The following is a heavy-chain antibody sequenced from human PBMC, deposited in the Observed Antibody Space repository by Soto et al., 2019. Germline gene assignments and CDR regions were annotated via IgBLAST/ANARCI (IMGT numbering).Heavy chain of an antibody. CDR3: AKDRTYYDFWSGYYTPYDAFDI. J-gene: IGHJ3*02. Sequence: GGSLRLSCAASGFTFSSYAMSWVRQAPGKGLEWVSAISGSGGSTYYADSVKGRFTISRDNSENTLYLQMNSLRAEDTDVYYCAKDRTYYDFWSGYYTPYDAFDIWGQGTMVTVSS. V-gene: IGHV3-23*01. CDR2: ISGSGGST. CDR1: GFTFSSYA. D-gene: IGHD3-3*01.